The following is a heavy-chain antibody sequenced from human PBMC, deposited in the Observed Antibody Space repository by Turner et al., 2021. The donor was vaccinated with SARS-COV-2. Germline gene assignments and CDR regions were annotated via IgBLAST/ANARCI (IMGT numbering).Heavy chain of an antibody. CDR1: GYTLTELS. CDR3: ATALPIMEGPNYGDYYYYYGMDV. J-gene: IGHJ6*02. D-gene: IGHD4-17*01. Sequence: SCKVSGYTLTELSMHWVRQAPGKGLEWMGGFDPEDGETIYAQKFQGRVTMTEDTSTDTAYMELSSLRSEDTAVYYCATALPIMEGPNYGDYYYYYGMDVWGQGTTVTVSS. V-gene: IGHV1-24*01. CDR2: FDPEDGET.